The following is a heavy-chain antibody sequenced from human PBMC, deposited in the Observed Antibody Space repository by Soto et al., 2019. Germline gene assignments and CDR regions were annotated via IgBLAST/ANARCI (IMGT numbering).Heavy chain of an antibody. CDR3: ARHEAGWYFDS. V-gene: IGHV4-39*01. CDR1: RGSISSGTNY. CDR2: IYYSGST. D-gene: IGHD6-25*01. Sequence: SETLSLTCTVSRGSISSGTNYWAWIRQPPGKGLEWIANIYYSGSTFYNPSLKSRVTISLDTSKNQFSLKLRSVTAADTAVYYCARHEAGWYFDSWGQGMQVTVSS. J-gene: IGHJ4*02.